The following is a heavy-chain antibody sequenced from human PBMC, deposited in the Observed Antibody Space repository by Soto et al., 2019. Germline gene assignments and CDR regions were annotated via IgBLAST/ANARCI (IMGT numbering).Heavy chain of an antibody. V-gene: IGHV5-51*01. CDR3: ARRRRXYCSSTSCRDYYYGMDV. Sequence: GESLKISCRGSGYSFTIYWIGWVRQMPGKGLEWMGIIYPGDSDTRYSPSFQGQVTISADKSISTAYLQWSSLKASDTAMYYCARRRRXYCSSTSCRDYYYGMDVWGQGTTVTVSS. J-gene: IGHJ6*02. CDR2: IYPGDSDT. D-gene: IGHD2-2*01. CDR1: GYSFTIYW.